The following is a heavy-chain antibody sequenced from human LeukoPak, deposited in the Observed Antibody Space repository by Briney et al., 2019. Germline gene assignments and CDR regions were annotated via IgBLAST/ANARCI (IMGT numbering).Heavy chain of an antibody. CDR1: GFNFSDYY. V-gene: IGHV3-11*03. J-gene: IGHJ4*02. CDR2: ISSTSTYT. Sequence: PGGSLRLSCAVSGFNFSDYYMSWVRQAPGKGLEWVSYISSTSTYTNYADSVKGRFTISRDNAKNSLYLQMNSLRAEDTAVYYCARREARIFDYWGQGTLVTVPS. CDR3: ARREARIFDY. D-gene: IGHD1-26*01.